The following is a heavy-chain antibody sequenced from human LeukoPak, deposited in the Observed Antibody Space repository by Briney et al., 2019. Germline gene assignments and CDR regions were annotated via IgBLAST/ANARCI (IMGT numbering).Heavy chain of an antibody. CDR2: ISGSGGST. J-gene: IGHJ4*02. Sequence: PSETLSLTCAVSGGSISSSSYYWGWIRQPPGKGLEWVSAISGSGGSTYYADSVKGRFTISRDNSKNTLYLQMNSLRAEDTAVYYCAKEAGSGSYYGEVFDYWGQGTLVTVSS. CDR3: AKEAGSGSYYGEVFDY. CDR1: GGSISSSSYY. V-gene: IGHV3-23*01. D-gene: IGHD1-26*01.